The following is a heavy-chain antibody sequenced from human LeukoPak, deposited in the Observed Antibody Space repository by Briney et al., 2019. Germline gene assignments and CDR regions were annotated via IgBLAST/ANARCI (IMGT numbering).Heavy chain of an antibody. D-gene: IGHD3-10*01. CDR1: GFTFDDYA. J-gene: IGHJ4*02. CDR3: AKEKGYYGFGTPFDY. V-gene: IGHV3-9*03. CDR2: ISWNSGSI. Sequence: GRSLRLSCAASGFTFDDYAIHWVRQAPGKGLEWVSGISWNSGSIAYADSVKGRFTISRDNAKNSLYLGMNSLRVEDMALYYCAKEKGYYGFGTPFDYWGQGTLVTVSS.